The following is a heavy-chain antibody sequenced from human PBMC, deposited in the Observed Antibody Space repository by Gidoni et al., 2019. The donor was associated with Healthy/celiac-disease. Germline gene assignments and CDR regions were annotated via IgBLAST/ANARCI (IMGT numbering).Heavy chain of an antibody. CDR2: IYYSGST. CDR1: GGSISSSSYY. Sequence: QLQLQESGPGLVKPSETLSLTCTVSGGSISSSSYYWGWIRQPPGKGLEWIGSIYYSGSTYYNPSRKSRVTISVDTSKNQFSLKLSSVTAEDTAVYYCARLVLSSSWDYWGQGTLVTVSS. D-gene: IGHD6-13*01. J-gene: IGHJ4*02. V-gene: IGHV4-39*01. CDR3: ARLVLSSSWDY.